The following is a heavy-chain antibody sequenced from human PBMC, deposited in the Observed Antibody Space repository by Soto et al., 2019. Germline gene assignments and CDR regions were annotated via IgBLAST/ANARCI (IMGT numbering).Heavy chain of an antibody. CDR3: AKNGQPPYYYYGLDV. D-gene: IGHD2-8*01. Sequence: QGQLVQSEAEVKKPGASVKVSCKASGYPFTTYGISWVRQAPGQGLEWMGWISGYNGDTNYAQKFQGRVTMTIDTSXXTAYMEVRSLTSDDTAVYYCAKNGQPPYYYYGLDVWGQGTKVTVSS. CDR1: GYPFTTYG. J-gene: IGHJ6*02. CDR2: ISGYNGDT. V-gene: IGHV1-18*01.